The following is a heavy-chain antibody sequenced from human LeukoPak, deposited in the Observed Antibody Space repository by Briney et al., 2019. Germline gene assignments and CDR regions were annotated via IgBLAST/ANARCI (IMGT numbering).Heavy chain of an antibody. Sequence: PSETLSLTCTVSGGSISSSSYSWGWIRQPPGKGLEWIGSIYYSGSTYYNPSLKSRVTISVDTSKNQFSLKLSSVTAADTAVYYCARHATLGIPVPWYFDYWGQGTLVTVSS. CDR1: GGSISSSSYS. CDR3: ARHATLGIPVPWYFDY. CDR2: IYYSGST. J-gene: IGHJ4*02. V-gene: IGHV4-39*01. D-gene: IGHD7-27*01.